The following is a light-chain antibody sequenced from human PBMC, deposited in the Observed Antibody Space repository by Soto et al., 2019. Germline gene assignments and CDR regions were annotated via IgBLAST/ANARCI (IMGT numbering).Light chain of an antibody. V-gene: IGLV2-18*01. Sequence: QSALTQPPSVSGPPGQPVTISCPGISSNLGSYNRVSWYQQPPGTAPKTIIYDVNNRPSGVPDRFSGSKSGSTASLTISGLQAEDEADYYCSLYTSSSTYVFGTGTKVTVL. J-gene: IGLJ1*01. CDR3: SLYTSSSTYV. CDR1: SSNLGSYNR. CDR2: DVN.